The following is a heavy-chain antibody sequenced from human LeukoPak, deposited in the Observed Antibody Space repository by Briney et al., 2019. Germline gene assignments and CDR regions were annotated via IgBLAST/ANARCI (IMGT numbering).Heavy chain of an antibody. Sequence: GGSLRLSCAASGFTFSSYAMSWVRQAPGKGLEWVSAISGSGGSTYYADSVKGRFTISRDNSKNTLYLQMNSPRAEDTAVYYCARDFSGITGTMSIWGQGTMVTVSS. CDR2: ISGSGGST. V-gene: IGHV3-23*01. D-gene: IGHD1-20*01. J-gene: IGHJ3*02. CDR1: GFTFSSYA. CDR3: ARDFSGITGTMSI.